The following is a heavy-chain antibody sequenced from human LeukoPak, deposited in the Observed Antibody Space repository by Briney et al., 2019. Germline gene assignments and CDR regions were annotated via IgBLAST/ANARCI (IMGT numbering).Heavy chain of an antibody. CDR2: IYYSGST. J-gene: IGHJ4*02. CDR1: GGSISSGDYY. Sequence: PSETLSLTCTVSGGSISSGDYYWSWIRQPPGKGLEWIGYIYYSGSTHYNPSLKSRVTISVDTSKNQFSLKLSSVTAADTAVYYCARTDSDYGALPDYWGQGTLVTVSS. V-gene: IGHV4-30-4*01. CDR3: ARTDSDYGALPDY. D-gene: IGHD4-17*01.